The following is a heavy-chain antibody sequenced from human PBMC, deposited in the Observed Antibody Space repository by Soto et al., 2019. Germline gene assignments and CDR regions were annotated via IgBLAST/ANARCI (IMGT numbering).Heavy chain of an antibody. Sequence: EVQLLESGGGLAQPGGSLTLSCAASGFTFRDYTMTWVRQAPGQVLECISVILSDYNTFYAGSVRGSFTISRDNSKNTIYLEMNSLRAEDTAAYYCARRTNGYFGYWGQGALVTVSS. J-gene: IGHJ4*02. V-gene: IGHV3-23*03. CDR2: ILSDYNT. D-gene: IGHD2-8*01. CDR3: ARRTNGYFGY. CDR1: GFTFRDYT.